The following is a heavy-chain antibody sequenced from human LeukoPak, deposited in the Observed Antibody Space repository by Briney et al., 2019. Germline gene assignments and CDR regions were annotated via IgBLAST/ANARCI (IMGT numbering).Heavy chain of an antibody. CDR1: GFTFSSYS. J-gene: IGHJ4*02. CDR2: ISSTSSYI. CDR3: ARSYGDYYFDY. Sequence: GGSLRLSCAASGFTFSSYSMNWVRQAPGKGLEWVSSISSTSSYIYYADSVKGRFTISRDNAKNSLYLQMNSLRADDTAVYYCARSYGDYYFDYWGQGTLVTVSS. V-gene: IGHV3-21*01. D-gene: IGHD4-17*01.